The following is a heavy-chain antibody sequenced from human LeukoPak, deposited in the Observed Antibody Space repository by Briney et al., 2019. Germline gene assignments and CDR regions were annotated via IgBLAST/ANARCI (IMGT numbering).Heavy chain of an antibody. V-gene: IGHV3-9*01. J-gene: IGHJ3*02. Sequence: GGSLRLSCAASGFTFDDYAMHWVRQAPGKGLEWVSGISWNSGSIGYADSVKGRFTISRDNAKNSLYLQMTSLRAEDTALYYCAKVNGYCSSTSCQRAFDIWGQGTMVTVSS. D-gene: IGHD2-2*01. CDR2: ISWNSGSI. CDR3: AKVNGYCSSTSCQRAFDI. CDR1: GFTFDDYA.